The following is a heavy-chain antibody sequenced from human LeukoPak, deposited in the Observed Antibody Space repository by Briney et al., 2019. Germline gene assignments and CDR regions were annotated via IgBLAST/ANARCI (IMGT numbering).Heavy chain of an antibody. D-gene: IGHD4-23*01. Sequence: KPSETLSLTCSVSGGSMSSYYWSWIRLPPGKGLEWIGYIYYGGSTNYKPSLNSRVTISVDTSKNQFSLKLSSVTAADSAFYYCARSGGMFYFDFWGQGTLVTVSS. J-gene: IGHJ4*02. V-gene: IGHV4-59*01. CDR1: GGSMSSYY. CDR3: ARSGGMFYFDF. CDR2: IYYGGST.